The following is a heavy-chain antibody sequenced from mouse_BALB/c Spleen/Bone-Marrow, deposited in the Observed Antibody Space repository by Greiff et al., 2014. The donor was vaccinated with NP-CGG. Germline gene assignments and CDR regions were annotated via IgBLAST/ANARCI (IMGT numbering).Heavy chain of an antibody. V-gene: IGHV2-9*02. D-gene: IGHD2-2*01. Sequence: VQLQQSGPGLVAPSQSLSITCTVSGFSLTSYGVHWVRQPPGKGLEWLGVIWAGGSTNYNSALMSRLCISKDNSKSQVFLKMNSLQADDTAMYYCARYGYFYAMDYWGQGTSVTVSS. CDR3: ARYGYFYAMDY. CDR1: GFSLTSYG. CDR2: IWAGGST. J-gene: IGHJ4*01.